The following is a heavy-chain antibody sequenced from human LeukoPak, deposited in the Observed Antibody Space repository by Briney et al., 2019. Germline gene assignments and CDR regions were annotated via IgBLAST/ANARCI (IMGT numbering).Heavy chain of an antibody. CDR1: GYTFTSYD. V-gene: IGHV1-8*01. CDR3: ARGEQYCTNGVCPSSAYGMDV. CDR2: MNPNSGNT. Sequence: ASVRVSCKASGYTFTSYDINWVRQATGQGLEWVGWMNPNSGNTGYAQRFQGRVTMTRNTSVSTAHMEVSSLTSEDTAVYYCARGEQYCTNGVCPSSAYGMDVWGQGTTVTVSS. J-gene: IGHJ6*02. D-gene: IGHD2-8*01.